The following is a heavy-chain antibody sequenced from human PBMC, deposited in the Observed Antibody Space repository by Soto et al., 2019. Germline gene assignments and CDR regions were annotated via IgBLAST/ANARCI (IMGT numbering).Heavy chain of an antibody. Sequence: GGSLRISCEASGVNVSKYWRHWVRQEKEKEIVRVTRINSEGGSTAYADSVKGRFTISRDNAENTLFLQMNSLRAEDMAVYYCTFFPRCSEGNFYARGSVDFWGQGTMVTVSS. CDR2: INSEGGST. CDR1: GVNVSKYW. D-gene: IGHD2-15*01. CDR3: TFFPRCSEGNFYARGSVDF. J-gene: IGHJ3*01. V-gene: IGHV3-74*01.